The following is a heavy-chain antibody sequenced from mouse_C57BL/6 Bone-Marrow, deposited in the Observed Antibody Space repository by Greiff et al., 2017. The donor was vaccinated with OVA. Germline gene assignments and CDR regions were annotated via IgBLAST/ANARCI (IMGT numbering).Heavy chain of an antibody. CDR2: IYPGSGNT. CDR1: GYSFTSYY. D-gene: IGHD3-1*01. J-gene: IGHJ4*01. V-gene: IGHV1-66*01. Sequence: VQLQESGPELVKPGASVKISCKASGYSFTSYYIHWVKQRPGQGLEWIGWIYPGSGNTKYNEKFKGKATLTADTSSSTAYMQLSSLTSEDSAVYYCARRAGYYAMDYWGQGTSVTVSS. CDR3: ARRAGYYAMDY.